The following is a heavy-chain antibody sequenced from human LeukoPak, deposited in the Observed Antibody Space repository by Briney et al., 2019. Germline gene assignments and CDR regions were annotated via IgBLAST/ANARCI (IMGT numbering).Heavy chain of an antibody. J-gene: IGHJ3*01. D-gene: IGHD1-7*01. V-gene: IGHV3-23*01. CDR3: ARDIELST. Sequence: GGSLRLSCAASGFTFSISAMTCVRQAPGKGLEWVALINYSGSNAYYADSVRGRFTISRDSSKSMLYLQMDSLRAEDTAIYYCARDIELSTWGQGTMVSV. CDR1: GFTFSISA. CDR2: INYSGSNA.